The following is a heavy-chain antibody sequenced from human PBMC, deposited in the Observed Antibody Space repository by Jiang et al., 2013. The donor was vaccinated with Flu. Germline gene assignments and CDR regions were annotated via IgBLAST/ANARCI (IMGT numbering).Heavy chain of an antibody. CDR1: TFSSYA. D-gene: IGHD3-10*01. CDR2: IIPIFGTA. Sequence: TFSSYAISWVRQAPGQGLEWMGGIIPIFGTANYAQKFQGRVTITADESTSTAYMELSSLRSEDTAVYYCARAPRDLNWFDPWGQGTLVTVSS. CDR3: ARAPRDLNWFDP. J-gene: IGHJ5*02. V-gene: IGHV1-69*01.